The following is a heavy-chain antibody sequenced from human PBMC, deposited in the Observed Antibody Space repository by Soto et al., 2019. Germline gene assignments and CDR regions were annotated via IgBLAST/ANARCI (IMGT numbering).Heavy chain of an antibody. CDR1: GYTFTGYY. CDR2: INPNSGGT. J-gene: IGHJ6*02. D-gene: IGHD2-21*02. Sequence: ASVKVSCKASGYTFTGYYMHWVRQAPGQGLEWMGWINPNSGGTNYAQKFQGWVTMTRDTSISTAYMELSRLRSDDTAVYYCARVGGDYDYYYGMDVWGQGTTVTVYS. CDR3: ARVGGDYDYYYGMDV. V-gene: IGHV1-2*04.